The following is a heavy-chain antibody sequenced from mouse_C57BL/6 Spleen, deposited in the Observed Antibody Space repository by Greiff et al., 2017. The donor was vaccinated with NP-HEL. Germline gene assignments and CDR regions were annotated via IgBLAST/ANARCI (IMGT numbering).Heavy chain of an antibody. J-gene: IGHJ2*01. CDR1: GFTFSDYY. CDR2: INYDGSST. CDR3: ARDDGYNYFDY. V-gene: IGHV5-16*01. D-gene: IGHD2-3*01. Sequence: EVQRVESEGGLVQPGSSMKLSCTTSGFTFSDYYMAWVRQVPEKGLEWVANINYDGSSTYYLDSLKSRFIISRDNAKNILYLQMSSLKSEDTATYYCARDDGYNYFDYWGQGTTLTVSS.